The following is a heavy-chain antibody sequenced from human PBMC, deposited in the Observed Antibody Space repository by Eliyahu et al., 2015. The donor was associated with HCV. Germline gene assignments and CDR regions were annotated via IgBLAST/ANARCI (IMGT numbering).Heavy chain of an antibody. D-gene: IGHD5-18*01. V-gene: IGHV1-69*04. CDR1: GGTFSSYA. J-gene: IGHJ4*02. CDR2: FIPILNLA. Sequence: QVQLVQSGAEVKKSGSSVRVSCTASGGTFSSYAISWVRQAPGQGLEWMGRFIPILNLANYAQQFQGRVTITADTSTSTAYMELSSLRSGDTAVYYCARPPRGHTYSYAEDWGQGTLVTVSS. CDR3: ARPPRGHTYSYAED.